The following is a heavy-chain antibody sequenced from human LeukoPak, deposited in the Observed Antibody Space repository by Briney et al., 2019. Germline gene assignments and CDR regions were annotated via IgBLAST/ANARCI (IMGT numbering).Heavy chain of an antibody. J-gene: IGHJ2*01. V-gene: IGHV3-23*01. D-gene: IGHD3-9*01. CDR1: GFTFSAYA. CDR2: ISRSGSST. Sequence: GGSLRLTCAASGFTFSAYAMSWVRQAPGKGLEWVSAISRSGSSTDYADSVKGRFTISRDNSKNTLYLQMNCLRPEDTAVYYCAKGGDILTGYYLYWYFDLWAVAPWSLSPQ. CDR3: AKGGDILTGYYLYWYFDL.